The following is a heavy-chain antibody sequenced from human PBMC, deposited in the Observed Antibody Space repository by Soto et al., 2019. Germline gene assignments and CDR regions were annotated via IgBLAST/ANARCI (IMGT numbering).Heavy chain of an antibody. Sequence: QLQLQESGSGLVKPSQTLSLTCAVSAGSLSSGGYSWSWIRQPPGKGRAWIGDTCHSGSSYYNPSLKSRVTISVDRCNYQFSLKSSSVTAADTAVYDCARVDNIEGQVDVWGQVTTVTVSS. J-gene: IGHJ6*02. CDR3: ARVDNIEGQVDV. D-gene: IGHD5-12*01. V-gene: IGHV4-30-2*01. CDR1: AGSLSSGGYS. CDR2: TCHSGSS.